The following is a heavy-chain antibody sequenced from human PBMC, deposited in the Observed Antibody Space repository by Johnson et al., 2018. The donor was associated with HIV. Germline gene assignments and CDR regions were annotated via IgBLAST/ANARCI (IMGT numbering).Heavy chain of an antibody. CDR1: GFTFSNFA. Sequence: EVQLVESGGGLVQPGGSLRLSCAVSGFTFSNFAMHWVRQAPGKGLEYVSAISSNGIGTYYANSVDGRFTISRDNDKNTLYLEMGSLRVEDMAVYYCARSRGPMRKDEFDIWGQGTKVTVSS. D-gene: IGHD3-10*01. CDR3: ARSRGPMRKDEFDI. J-gene: IGHJ3*02. V-gene: IGHV3-64*01. CDR2: ISSNGIGT.